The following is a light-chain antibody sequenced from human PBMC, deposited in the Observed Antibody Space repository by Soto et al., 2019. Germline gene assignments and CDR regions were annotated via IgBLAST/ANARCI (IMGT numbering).Light chain of an antibody. J-gene: IGKJ1*01. CDR3: QHYNSYSEA. Sequence: DIQMTQSPSTLSASVGDRFTSTCRASQSISSWLAWYQQKPGKAPKLLIYDASSLESGVPSRFSGSGSGTEFTLTISSLQPDDFATYYCQHYNSYSEAFGQGTKVDIK. CDR2: DAS. CDR1: QSISSW. V-gene: IGKV1-5*01.